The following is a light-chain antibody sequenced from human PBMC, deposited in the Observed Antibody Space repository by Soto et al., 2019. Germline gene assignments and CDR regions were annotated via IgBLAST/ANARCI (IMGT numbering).Light chain of an antibody. CDR1: QSVSSSY. V-gene: IGKV3-15*01. CDR2: GAS. CDR3: QQYNNWPPIT. Sequence: IVLTHSPGTLSLSPGERATLSCRPSQSVSSSYLAWYQQKPGQAPRLLIYGASTRATGVPARFTGSGSGTEFTLTISRLQPEDFALYYCQQYNNWPPITFGQGTRLEIK. J-gene: IGKJ5*01.